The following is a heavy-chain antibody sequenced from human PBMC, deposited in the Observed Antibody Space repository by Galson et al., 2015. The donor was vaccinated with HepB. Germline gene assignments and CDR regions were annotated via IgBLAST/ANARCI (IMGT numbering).Heavy chain of an antibody. CDR1: GFTFSSYA. V-gene: IGHV3-30*04. Sequence: SLRLSCAASGFTFSSYAMHWVRQAPGKGLEWVAVISYDGSNKYYADSVKGRFTISRDNSKNTLYLQMNSLRAEDTAVYYCARDVGGGSNEGAFDIWGQGTMVTVSS. J-gene: IGHJ3*02. D-gene: IGHD2-15*01. CDR2: ISYDGSNK. CDR3: ARDVGGGSNEGAFDI.